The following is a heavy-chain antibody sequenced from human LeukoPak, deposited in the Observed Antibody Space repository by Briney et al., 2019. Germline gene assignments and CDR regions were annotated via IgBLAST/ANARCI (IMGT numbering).Heavy chain of an antibody. CDR2: IYHSGST. D-gene: IGHD4-17*01. CDR1: GYSISSGYY. CDR3: ARDRDGDHDAFDI. V-gene: IGHV4-38-2*02. J-gene: IGHJ3*02. Sequence: PSETLSLTCTVSGYSISSGYYWGWIRQPPGKGLEWIGSIYHSGSTYYNPSLKSRVTMSVDTSKNQFSLKLSSVTAADTAVYYCARDRDGDHDAFDIRGQGTMVTVSS.